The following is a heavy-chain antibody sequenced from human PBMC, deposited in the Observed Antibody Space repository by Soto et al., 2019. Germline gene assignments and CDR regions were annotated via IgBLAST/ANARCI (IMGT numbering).Heavy chain of an antibody. D-gene: IGHD3-9*01. CDR3: ASGYFDWAIFDY. J-gene: IGHJ4*02. CDR2: IFYIGST. V-gene: IGHV4-39*07. CDR1: GGSIRSNNYY. Sequence: SETLSLTCTVSGGSIRSNNYYWGWIRQPPGKGLEWIGSIFYIGSTYYNPSLKSRVTISVDTSKNQFSLKLSSVTAADTAVYYCASGYFDWAIFDYWGQGTLVTVSS.